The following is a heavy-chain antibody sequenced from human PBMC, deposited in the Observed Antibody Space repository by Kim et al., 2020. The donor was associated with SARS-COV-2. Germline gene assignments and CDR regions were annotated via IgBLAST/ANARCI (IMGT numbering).Heavy chain of an antibody. CDR2: IIGGNGNT. Sequence: ASVKVSCKASGYTFTSYKMHWVRQAPGQSLEWMGWIIGGNGNTKYSQKFQDRVTITRDTSASTGYMELSSLRSEDTAVYYCARFAWELPPTWGQGTLVTVSS. CDR1: GYTFTSYK. V-gene: IGHV1-3*01. J-gene: IGHJ5*02. D-gene: IGHD1-26*01. CDR3: ARFAWELPPT.